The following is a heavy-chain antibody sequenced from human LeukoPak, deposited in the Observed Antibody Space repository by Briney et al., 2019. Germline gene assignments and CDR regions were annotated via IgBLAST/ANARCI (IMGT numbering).Heavy chain of an antibody. Sequence: GGSLRLSCAASGFTVSSNYMSWVRQAPGKGLVWVSRINTDGSSTNYADSVKGRFTISRDNAKNTLYLQMNSLRAGDTAVYYCARGGYCNSTSCFLIDPWGQGTLVTVSS. V-gene: IGHV3-74*01. CDR1: GFTVSSNY. D-gene: IGHD2-2*01. CDR2: INTDGSST. J-gene: IGHJ5*02. CDR3: ARGGYCNSTSCFLIDP.